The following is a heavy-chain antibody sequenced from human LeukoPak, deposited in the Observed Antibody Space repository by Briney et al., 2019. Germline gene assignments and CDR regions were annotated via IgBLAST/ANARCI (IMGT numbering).Heavy chain of an antibody. CDR2: INSDGSST. Sequence: GGSLRLSCAASGFTFSSYWMHWVRQAPGKGLVWVSRINSDGSSTSYADSVKGRFTISRDNSKNTLSLQMNGLRVEDTAVYYCAKEHRGVGAVTLYDYFDFWGQGTLVTVSS. J-gene: IGHJ4*02. V-gene: IGHV3-74*01. CDR3: AKEHRGVGAVTLYDYFDF. D-gene: IGHD1-26*01. CDR1: GFTFSSYW.